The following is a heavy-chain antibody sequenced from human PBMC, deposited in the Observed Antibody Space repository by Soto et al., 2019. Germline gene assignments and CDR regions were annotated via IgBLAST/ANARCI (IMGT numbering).Heavy chain of an antibody. V-gene: IGHV3-23*01. Sequence: GGSLRLSCAASGFTFSTYAMNWVRQAPGKGPEWVSAVSGSGGSTHYADSVKGRFTISRDTSKNTLYLQMNSLRAVDTAVYYCATDNYGMDVWGQGTTVTVSS. J-gene: IGHJ6*02. CDR2: VSGSGGST. CDR3: ATDNYGMDV. CDR1: GFTFSTYA.